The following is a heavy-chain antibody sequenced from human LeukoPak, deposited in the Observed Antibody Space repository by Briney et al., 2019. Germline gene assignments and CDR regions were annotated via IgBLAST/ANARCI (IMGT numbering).Heavy chain of an antibody. CDR3: AREIAAAGNGGGYYYYGMDV. D-gene: IGHD6-13*01. Sequence: ALVKVSCKASGYTFTDYYMHWVRQAPGQGLEWMGWINPNSGGTNYAQKFQGRVTMTRDTSISTAYMELSRLRSDDTAVYYCAREIAAAGNGGGYYYYGMDVWGQGTTVTVSS. CDR2: INPNSGGT. CDR1: GYTFTDYY. J-gene: IGHJ6*02. V-gene: IGHV1-2*02.